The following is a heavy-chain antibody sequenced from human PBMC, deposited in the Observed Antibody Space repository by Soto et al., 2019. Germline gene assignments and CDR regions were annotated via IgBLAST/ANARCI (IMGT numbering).Heavy chain of an antibody. D-gene: IGHD2-2*01. V-gene: IGHV4-59*08. J-gene: IGHJ4*02. CDR1: GGSISSYY. CDR2: IYYSGST. CDR3: ARLSVYCSSTSCSYYFDY. Sequence: SETLSLTCTVSGGSISSYYWSWIRQPPGKGLEWIGYIYYSGSTNYNPSLKSRVTISVDTSKNQFSLKLSSVTAADTAVYYCARLSVYCSSTSCSYYFDYWGQGTLVTVSS.